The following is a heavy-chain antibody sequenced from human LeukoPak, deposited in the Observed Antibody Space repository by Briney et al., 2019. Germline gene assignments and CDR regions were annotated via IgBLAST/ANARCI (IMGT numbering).Heavy chain of an antibody. V-gene: IGHV3-23*01. CDR1: GFTSSSYA. J-gene: IGHJ3*02. Sequence: GGSLRLSCAASGFTSSSYAMSWVRQAPGKGLEWVSAISSSGGSTYYADSVKGRFTISRDNSNNTLYLQMNSLRAEDTAVYYCARCRWRYHYDSRGCYDAFDIWGQGTMVTVSS. CDR3: ARCRWRYHYDSRGCYDAFDI. D-gene: IGHD3-22*01. CDR2: ISSSGGST.